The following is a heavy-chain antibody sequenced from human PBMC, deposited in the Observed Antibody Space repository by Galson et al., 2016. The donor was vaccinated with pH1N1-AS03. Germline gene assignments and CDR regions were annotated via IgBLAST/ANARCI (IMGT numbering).Heavy chain of an antibody. J-gene: IGHJ6*02. V-gene: IGHV1-2*04. D-gene: IGHD2/OR15-2a*01. CDR2: IDPNSGVT. CDR1: GYIFTGFY. Sequence: SVKVSCKASGYIFTGFYVHWVRQAPGQGLEWMGWIDPNSGVTNYAQKFQAWVTMTRDTSSTTAYMEVSGLKSDDTAVYYCAGDPRGPCTSTTCATAYYFGMDVWGQGTTVIVSS. CDR3: AGDPRGPCTSTTCATAYYFGMDV.